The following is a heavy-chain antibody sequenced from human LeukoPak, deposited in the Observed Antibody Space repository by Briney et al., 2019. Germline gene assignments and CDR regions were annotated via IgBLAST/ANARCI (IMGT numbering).Heavy chain of an antibody. CDR1: GFTLSINY. Sequence: PGGSLRLSCAASGFTLSINYMSWVRQAPGKGLERVSDIYSGGSTYYADSVKGRFTISRHNSKNTLYLQMNSLRAEDTAVYYCARGREGMATIDPPDYWGQGTLVTVSS. CDR2: IYSGGST. V-gene: IGHV3-53*04. J-gene: IGHJ4*02. CDR3: ARGREGMATIDPPDY. D-gene: IGHD5-24*01.